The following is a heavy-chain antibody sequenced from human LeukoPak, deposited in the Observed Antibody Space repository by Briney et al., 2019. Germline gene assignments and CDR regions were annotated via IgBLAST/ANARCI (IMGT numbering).Heavy chain of an antibody. CDR1: GFTVSSNY. V-gene: IGHV3-53*01. CDR2: IHAGGTT. D-gene: IGHD1-26*01. J-gene: IGHJ3*02. CDR3: ARVSGSHDAFDI. Sequence: GGSLRLSCAVSGFTVSSNYMNWVRQAPGKGLEWVSVIHAGGTTFYADSVKGRFTISRDNAKNSLYLQMNSLRAEDTAVYYCARVSGSHDAFDIWGQGTMVTVSS.